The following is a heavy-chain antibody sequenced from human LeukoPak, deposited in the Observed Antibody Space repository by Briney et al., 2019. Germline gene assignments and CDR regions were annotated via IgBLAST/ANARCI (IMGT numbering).Heavy chain of an antibody. Sequence: GSLRLSCAASGFTFSNYAMHWVRQAPGKGLEWVSIISFDGSNKYYADSVKGRFTISRDSSKNTLYLQMNSLRAEDTAVYYCAKDRVVYNWNYAYYFDDWGQGTLVTVSS. J-gene: IGHJ4*02. D-gene: IGHD1-7*01. CDR3: AKDRVVYNWNYAYYFDD. V-gene: IGHV3-30*18. CDR2: ISFDGSNK. CDR1: GFTFSNYA.